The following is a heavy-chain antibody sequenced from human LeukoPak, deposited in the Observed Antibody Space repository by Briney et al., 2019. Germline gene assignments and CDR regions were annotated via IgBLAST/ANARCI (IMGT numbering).Heavy chain of an antibody. D-gene: IGHD3-10*01. Sequence: GGSLRLSCAASGFAFSNYGMHWVRQAPGKGLEWVAFISYDGSTKYYTDSVKGRFTISRDNSKNTLYLQMNSLRAEDTAVYYCAKSYGSGSFYTDFDDWGQGPWSPSPQ. V-gene: IGHV3-30*18. CDR3: AKSYGSGSFYTDFDD. CDR2: ISYDGSTK. CDR1: GFAFSNYG. J-gene: IGHJ4*02.